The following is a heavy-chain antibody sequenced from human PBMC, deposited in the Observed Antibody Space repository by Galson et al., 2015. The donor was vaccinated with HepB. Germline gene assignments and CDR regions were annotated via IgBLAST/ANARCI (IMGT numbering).Heavy chain of an antibody. V-gene: IGHV6-1*01. CDR3: VRLVEGTRDY. CDR2: TYYRSKWYS. CDR1: GDSVSSNSAA. J-gene: IGHJ4*02. D-gene: IGHD1-26*01. Sequence: CAISGDSVSSNSAAWNWIRQSPSRGLEYLGRTYYRSKWYSESAPSVKGRITIKADTSRNQFSLQLDSVTPEDSAVYYCVRLVEGTRDYWGQGTLVTVSS.